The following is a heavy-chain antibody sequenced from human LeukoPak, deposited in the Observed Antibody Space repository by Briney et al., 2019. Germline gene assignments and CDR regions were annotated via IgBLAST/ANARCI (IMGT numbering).Heavy chain of an antibody. J-gene: IGHJ3*02. CDR1: GFTVSSNY. D-gene: IGHD1-14*01. V-gene: IGHV3-53*01. Sequence: GGSLRLSCAASGFTVSSNYMSWVRQAPGKGLEWVSVIYSGGSTDYADSVKGRSTISRDNSKNTLYLQMNSLRAEDTAVYYCARIEPVADAFDIWGQGTLVTVSS. CDR3: ARIEPVADAFDI. CDR2: IYSGGST.